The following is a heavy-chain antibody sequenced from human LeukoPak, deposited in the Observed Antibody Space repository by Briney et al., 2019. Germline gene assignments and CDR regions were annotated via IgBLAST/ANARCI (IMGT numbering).Heavy chain of an antibody. J-gene: IGHJ4*02. D-gene: IGHD3-10*01. CDR3: ARHRNYYGSAIDY. CDR1: GGSISSYY. V-gene: IGHV4-59*08. Sequence: PSETLSLTCTVSGGSISSYYWSWIRQPPGKGLEWIGYIYYSGSTNYNPSPKSRVTISVDTSKNQFSLKLSSVTAADTAVYYCARHRNYYGSAIDYWGQGTLVTVSS. CDR2: IYYSGST.